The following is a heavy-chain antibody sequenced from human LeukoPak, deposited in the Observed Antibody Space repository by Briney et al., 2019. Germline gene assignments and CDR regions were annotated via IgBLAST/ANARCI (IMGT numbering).Heavy chain of an antibody. D-gene: IGHD3-10*01. CDR1: GGSFSGHF. CDR2: INHSGST. J-gene: IGHJ4*02. CDR3: ARTDEKRIFGSGSYYRGRHIDY. V-gene: IGHV4-34*01. Sequence: PSETLSLTCAVYGGSFSGHFWTWIRQPPGRGLEWIGEINHSGSTNYDPSLKSRVTISVDTSKNQFSLKLTSMTAADTAVYYCARTDEKRIFGSGSYYRGRHIDYWGQGTLVTVSS.